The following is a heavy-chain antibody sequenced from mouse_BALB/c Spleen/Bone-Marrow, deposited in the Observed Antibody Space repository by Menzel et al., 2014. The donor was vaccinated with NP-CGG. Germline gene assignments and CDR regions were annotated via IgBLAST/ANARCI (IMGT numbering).Heavy chain of an antibody. Sequence: QVHLQQSGAELVRPGSSVKISCKASGYAFSSYWMNWVKQRPGQGLEWIGQIYPGDGGTNYNGKFKGKATLTAYNSSSTAYMQLSSLTSEDSAVYFCAREGYDYDWFAYWGQWTLVTVSA. CDR2: IYPGDGGT. CDR3: AREGYDYDWFAY. D-gene: IGHD2-4*01. CDR1: GYAFSSYW. V-gene: IGHV1-80*01. J-gene: IGHJ3*01.